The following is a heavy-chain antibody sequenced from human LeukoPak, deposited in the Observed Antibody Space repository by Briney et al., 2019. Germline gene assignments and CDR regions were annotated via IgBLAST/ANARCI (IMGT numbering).Heavy chain of an antibody. J-gene: IGHJ4*02. CDR1: GFTFGSYV. D-gene: IGHD1-26*01. CDR2: VSGSGGTT. CDR3: ASAHTGSDVVDY. Sequence: GGSLRLSCGASGFTFGSYVMSWVRQAPGKGLDWVSSVSGSGGTTYYADSVKGRFTISRDNSKNTLYLQMNSLRAEDTAVYYCASAHTGSDVVDYWGQGTLVTVSS. V-gene: IGHV3-23*01.